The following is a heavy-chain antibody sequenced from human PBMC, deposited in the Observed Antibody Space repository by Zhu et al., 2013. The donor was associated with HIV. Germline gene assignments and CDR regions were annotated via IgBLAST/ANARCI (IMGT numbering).Heavy chain of an antibody. CDR3: ARDFSRGRYYLGXY. V-gene: IGHV1-18*01. D-gene: IGHD1-26*01. Sequence: QVQLVQSGAEVKKPGSSVKVSCKASGGTFSSYAISWVRQAPGQGLEWMGWISAFNGNTNYAQKLQGRVTMTTDTSTSTAYMELRSLRSDDTAVYYCARDFSRGRYYLGXYWGQGTLVTVSS. CDR1: GGTFSSYA. J-gene: IGHJ4*02. CDR2: ISAFNGNT.